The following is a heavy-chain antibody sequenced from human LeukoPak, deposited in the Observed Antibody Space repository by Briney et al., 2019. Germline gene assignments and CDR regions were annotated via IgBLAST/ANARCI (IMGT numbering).Heavy chain of an antibody. V-gene: IGHV3-30*04. CDR2: ISHDGSNK. CDR1: GFTFSSSA. Sequence: PGGSLTLSCAASGFTFSSSAMHWVRQAPGKGLEWVTLISHDGSNKYYIDSVKGRFTISRDNSKNTLYPQMNSLRADDTAVYYCATARDCAIGDCYREFDYWGQGTLRSASS. J-gene: IGHJ4*02. CDR3: ATARDCAIGDCYREFDY. D-gene: IGHD2-21*02.